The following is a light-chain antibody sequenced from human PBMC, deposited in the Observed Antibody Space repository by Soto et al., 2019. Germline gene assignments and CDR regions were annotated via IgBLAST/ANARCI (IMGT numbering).Light chain of an antibody. J-gene: IGKJ2*02. CDR2: GAS. V-gene: IGKV3-15*01. CDR1: QSVSSN. Sequence: EIVMTQSPATLSESPGERATLSCRASQSVSSNLAWYQQKPDQAPRLLIYGASTRATGIPARFSGSGSGTEFTLTISSLQSEDFAVYYCQQYNNWPPGTFGQGTKLEIK. CDR3: QQYNNWPPGT.